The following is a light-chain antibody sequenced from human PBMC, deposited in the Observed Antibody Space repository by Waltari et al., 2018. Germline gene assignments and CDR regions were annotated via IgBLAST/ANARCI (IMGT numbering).Light chain of an antibody. J-gene: IGLJ2*01. CDR3: QSFDNMLSGGVV. Sequence: QSVLTQPPSVSGTPGPRITISCSGSTSNIAPGHYVHWYQHLPGTAPKLLIYGNNNRPSGVPDRFSGSKSGTSASLAITGLQADDEADYFCQSFDNMLSGGVVFGGGTKLAVL. CDR2: GNN. V-gene: IGLV1-40*01. CDR1: TSNIAPGHY.